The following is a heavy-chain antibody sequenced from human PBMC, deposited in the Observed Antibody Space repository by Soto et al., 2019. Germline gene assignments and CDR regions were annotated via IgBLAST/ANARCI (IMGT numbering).Heavy chain of an antibody. CDR3: VKVLARAVGVPRFDFDS. D-gene: IGHD3-10*01. CDR2: INADGTST. Sequence: DVQLVESGGGLVQPGGSLRLSCAASGFTFSNSWMHWVRQVSGKGLEWVSRINADGTSTSYADSVKGRFTISRDNAKYTLYLHVNSLRAEDTAVYYCVKVLARAVGVPRFDFDSWGQGALVTVSS. V-gene: IGHV3-74*01. J-gene: IGHJ4*02. CDR1: GFTFSNSW.